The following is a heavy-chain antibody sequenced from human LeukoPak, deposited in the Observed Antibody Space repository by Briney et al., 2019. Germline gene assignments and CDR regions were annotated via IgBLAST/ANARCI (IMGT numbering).Heavy chain of an antibody. J-gene: IGHJ4*02. CDR2: IKQDGSEK. V-gene: IGHV3-7*01. D-gene: IGHD6-13*01. CDR1: GFTFSSYW. Sequence: PGGSLRLSCAASGFTFSSYWMSWVRQAPGKGLEWVANIKQDGSEKYYVDSVKGRFTISRDNSKNTLYLQMNSLRAEDTAVYYCARGLAAAGIKGPDYWGQGTLVTVSS. CDR3: ARGLAAAGIKGPDY.